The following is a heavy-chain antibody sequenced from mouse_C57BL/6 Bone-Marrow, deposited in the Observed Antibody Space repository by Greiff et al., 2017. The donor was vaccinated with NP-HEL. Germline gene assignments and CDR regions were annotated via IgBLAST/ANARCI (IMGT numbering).Heavy chain of an antibody. Sequence: QVQLKQPGAELVKPGASVKLSCKASGYTFTSYWMQWVKQRPGQGLEWIGEIDPSDSYTNYNQKFKGKATLTVDTSSSTAYMQLSSLTSEDSAVYYCARELYWYFDVWGTGTTVTVSS. J-gene: IGHJ1*03. CDR1: GYTFTSYW. V-gene: IGHV1-50*01. CDR2: IDPSDSYT. CDR3: ARELYWYFDV. D-gene: IGHD1-3*01.